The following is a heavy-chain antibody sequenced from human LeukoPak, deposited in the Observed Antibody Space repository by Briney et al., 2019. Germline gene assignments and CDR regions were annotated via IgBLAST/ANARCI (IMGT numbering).Heavy chain of an antibody. CDR1: GFTFSTYA. Sequence: PGGSLRLSCAASGFTFSTYAMSWVRQAPGKGLEWVSGISDSGSGTFYADSVEGRFTISRDNSKNTLSLQMNSLRAEDTAIYYCAKRVDYSGKYYFDYWGRGTQVTVSS. J-gene: IGHJ4*02. V-gene: IGHV3-23*01. D-gene: IGHD1-26*01. CDR2: ISDSGSGT. CDR3: AKRVDYSGKYYFDY.